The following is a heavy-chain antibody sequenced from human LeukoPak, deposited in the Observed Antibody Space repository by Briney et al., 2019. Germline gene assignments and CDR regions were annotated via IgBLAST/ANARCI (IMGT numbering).Heavy chain of an antibody. V-gene: IGHV3-21*01. CDR1: GFTFSSYS. D-gene: IGHD3-10*01. Sequence: RAGGSLRLSCAASGFTFSSYSMNWVRQAPGKGLEWVSSISSSSSYIYYADSVKGRFTISRDNAKNSLYLQMNSLRAEDTAVYYCAKTTSSMYYYGSGLGYYYYYYMDVWGKGTTVTISS. CDR3: AKTTSSMYYYGSGLGYYYYYYMDV. CDR2: ISSSSSYI. J-gene: IGHJ6*03.